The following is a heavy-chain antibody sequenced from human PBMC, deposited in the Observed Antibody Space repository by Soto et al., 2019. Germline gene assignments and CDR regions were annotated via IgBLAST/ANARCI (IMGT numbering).Heavy chain of an antibody. CDR2: IYYSGST. Sequence: SETLSLTCTVSGGSISSSSYYWGWIRQPPGKGLEWIGSIYYSGSTYYNPSLKSRVTISVDTSKNQFSLKLSSVTAADTAVYYCARPLVVLLWSPYAFDIRGQGTMVTVSS. CDR1: GGSISSSSYY. D-gene: IGHD3-10*01. J-gene: IGHJ3*02. CDR3: ARPLVVLLWSPYAFDI. V-gene: IGHV4-39*01.